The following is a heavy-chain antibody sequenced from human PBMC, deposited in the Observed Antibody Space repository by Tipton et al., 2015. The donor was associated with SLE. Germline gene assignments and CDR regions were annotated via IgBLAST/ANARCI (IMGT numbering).Heavy chain of an antibody. Sequence: SLRLSCAASGFTFSNLAMSWVRQAPGKGLEWVSAITPSGGTYYADSVRGRFTISTDNSKTTLYLQMNSLRAKDTAVYYCAESGCVTSCRVVCCGQGTLVIVSS. V-gene: IGHV3-23*01. CDR2: ITPSGGT. CDR3: AESGCVTSCRVVC. D-gene: IGHD2-2*01. CDR1: GFTFSNLA. J-gene: IGHJ4*02.